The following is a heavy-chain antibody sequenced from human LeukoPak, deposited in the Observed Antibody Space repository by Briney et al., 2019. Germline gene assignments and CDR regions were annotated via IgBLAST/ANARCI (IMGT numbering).Heavy chain of an antibody. CDR2: ISGSGGVT. CDR3: AGVSKSATTGTVLDY. V-gene: IGHV3-23*01. Sequence: GGSLRLSCAASGFTFSNYAMNWVRQAPGKGLEWVSVISGSGGVTFYADSMKGRFTISRENTKNTLYLQMNSLRAEDTAVYYCAGVSKSATTGTVLDYWGQGTLVTVSS. CDR1: GFTFSNYA. J-gene: IGHJ4*02. D-gene: IGHD6-13*01.